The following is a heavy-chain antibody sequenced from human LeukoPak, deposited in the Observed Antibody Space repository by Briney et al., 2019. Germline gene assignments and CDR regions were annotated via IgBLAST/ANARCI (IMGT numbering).Heavy chain of an antibody. V-gene: IGHV3-23*01. CDR3: AKPYDSSGSYYYYYYYGMDV. CDR1: GFTFSSYA. CDR2: ITGGGGSP. D-gene: IGHD3-10*01. Sequence: GGSLRLSCAASGFTFSSYAMSWVRQAPGKGLEWVSGITGGGGSPYYADSVKGRFTISRDNSKNTLYLQMNSLRVEDTAVYYCAKPYDSSGSYYYYYYYGMDVWGQGTALTVSS. J-gene: IGHJ6*02.